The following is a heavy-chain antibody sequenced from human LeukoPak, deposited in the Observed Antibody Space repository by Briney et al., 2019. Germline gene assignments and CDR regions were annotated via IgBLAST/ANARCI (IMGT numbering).Heavy chain of an antibody. CDR1: GFTFSSYA. J-gene: IGHJ4*02. CDR2: ISYDGSNK. V-gene: IGHV3-30*04. CDR3: AKDVPLHPLPQGATRDDVDY. D-gene: IGHD5-24*01. Sequence: GGSLRLSCAASGFTFSSYAMHWVRQAPGKGLEWVAVISYDGSNKYYADSVKGRFTISRDNSKNTLYLQMNSLRAEDTAVYYCAKDVPLHPLPQGATRDDVDYWGQGTLVTVSS.